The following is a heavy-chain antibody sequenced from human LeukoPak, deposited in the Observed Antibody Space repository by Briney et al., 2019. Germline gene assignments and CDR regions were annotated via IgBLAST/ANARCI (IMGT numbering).Heavy chain of an antibody. J-gene: IGHJ4*02. CDR1: GGSISSGGYYY. Sequence: SETLSLTCAVSGGSISSGGYYYWTWIRQPPGKGLEWIGYIYHSGSTYYNPSLKSRVTISVDRSKNYFSLNLNSVTAADTAVYYCARHAGVVGTGNFDSWGQGTLVSVAS. CDR3: ARHAGVVGTGNFDS. D-gene: IGHD2-21*01. V-gene: IGHV4-30-2*01. CDR2: IYHSGST.